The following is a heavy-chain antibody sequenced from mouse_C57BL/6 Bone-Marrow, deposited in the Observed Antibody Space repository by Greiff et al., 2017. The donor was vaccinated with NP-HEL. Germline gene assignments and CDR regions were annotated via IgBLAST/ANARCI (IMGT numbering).Heavy chain of an antibody. CDR3: ARSGYYGSSYWYFDV. V-gene: IGHV1-53*01. CDR2: INPSNGGT. J-gene: IGHJ1*03. Sequence: VQLQQPGTELVKPGASVKLSCKASGYTFTSYWMHWVKQRPGQGLEWIGNINPSNGGTNYNEKFKSKATLTVDKSSSTAYMQLSSLTSEDSAVDYCARSGYYGSSYWYFDVWGTGTTVTVSS. CDR1: GYTFTSYW. D-gene: IGHD1-1*01.